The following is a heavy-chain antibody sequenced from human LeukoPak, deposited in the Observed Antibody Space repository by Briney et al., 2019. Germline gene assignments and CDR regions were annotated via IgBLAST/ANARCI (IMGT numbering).Heavy chain of an antibody. Sequence: GESLKISCKGLEYDFSTYWNAWVRQRPGKGLEWMGIIYPGGSETRYDPSFQGQVTISADRSTSTAYLQWSSLRASDTAMYYCARASRDGYNQNFDHWGQGTLVTVSS. D-gene: IGHD5-24*01. CDR3: ARASRDGYNQNFDH. J-gene: IGHJ4*02. CDR2: IYPGGSET. V-gene: IGHV5-51*01. CDR1: EYDFSTYW.